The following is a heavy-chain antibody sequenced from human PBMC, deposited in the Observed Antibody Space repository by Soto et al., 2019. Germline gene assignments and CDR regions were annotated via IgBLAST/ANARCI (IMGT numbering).Heavy chain of an antibody. CDR1: GFPFSSYA. V-gene: IGHV3-30-3*01. CDR2: ISYDGSNK. CDR3: ARGSIEYYDFWSGYYMSPPFDY. D-gene: IGHD3-3*01. Sequence: GGSLRLSCAASGFPFSSYAMHWVRQAPGKGLEWVAVISYDGSNKYYADSVKGRFTISRDNSKNTLYLQMNSLRAEDTAVYYCARGSIEYYDFWSGYYMSPPFDYWGQGTLVTVSS. J-gene: IGHJ4*02.